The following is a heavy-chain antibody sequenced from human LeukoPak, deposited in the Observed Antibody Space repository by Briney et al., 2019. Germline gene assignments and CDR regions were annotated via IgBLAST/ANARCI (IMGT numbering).Heavy chain of an antibody. Sequence: NTSETLSLTCAVYGGSFSGYYWSWIRQPPGKGLEWIGEINHSGSTNYNPSLKSRVTISVDTSKNQFSLKLSSVTAADTAVYYCARGRRGYSYGPGDYWGQGTLVTVSS. V-gene: IGHV4-34*01. CDR1: GGSFSGYY. D-gene: IGHD5-18*01. CDR2: INHSGST. CDR3: ARGRRGYSYGPGDY. J-gene: IGHJ4*02.